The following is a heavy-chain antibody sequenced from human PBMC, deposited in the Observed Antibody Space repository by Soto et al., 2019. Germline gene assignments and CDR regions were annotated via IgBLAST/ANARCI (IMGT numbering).Heavy chain of an antibody. CDR2: ISGSGGST. D-gene: IGHD3-22*01. J-gene: IGHJ4*02. V-gene: IGHV3-23*01. CDR3: AKGREYYYDSSGPFDY. CDR1: GFTFSSYA. Sequence: EVQLLESGGGLVQPGGSLRLSCAASGFTFSSYAMNWVRQAPGKGLEWVSAISGSGGSTYYADSVKGRFTISRDNSKNTLYLQRNSLRAEDTAVYYCAKGREYYYDSSGPFDYWGQGTLVTVSS.